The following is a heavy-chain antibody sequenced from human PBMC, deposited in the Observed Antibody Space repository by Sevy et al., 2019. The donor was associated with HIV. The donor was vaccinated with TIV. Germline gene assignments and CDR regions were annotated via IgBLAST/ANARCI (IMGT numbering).Heavy chain of an antibody. CDR1: GFTFDDYA. D-gene: IGHD6-25*01. V-gene: IGHV3-9*01. CDR3: AKDIGEAAGYYFDY. Sequence: GGSLRLSCPASGFTFDDYAMHWVRQAPGKGLEWVSGISWNSGSIGYADSVKGRFTISRDNAKNSLYLQMNSLRAEDTALYYCAKDIGEAAGYYFDYWGQGTLVTVSS. CDR2: ISWNSGSI. J-gene: IGHJ4*02.